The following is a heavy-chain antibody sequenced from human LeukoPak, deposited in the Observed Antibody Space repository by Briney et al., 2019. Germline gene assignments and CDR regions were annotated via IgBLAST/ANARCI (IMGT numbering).Heavy chain of an antibody. D-gene: IGHD3-9*01. CDR2: INPNSGGT. CDR3: AKDTRYSQYYYYGMDV. J-gene: IGHJ6*02. V-gene: IGHV1-2*02. Sequence: ASVKVSCKASGYTFTDYYMHWVRQAPGQGLEWMGWINPNSGGTNYAQKFQGGVTMTRDTSISTAYMELSRLRSDDTAVYYCAKDTRYSQYYYYGMDVWGQGTTVTVSS. CDR1: GYTFTDYY.